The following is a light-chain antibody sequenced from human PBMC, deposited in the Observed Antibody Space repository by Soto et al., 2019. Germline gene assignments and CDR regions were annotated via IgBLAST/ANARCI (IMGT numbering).Light chain of an antibody. CDR1: QSVSSN. J-gene: IGKJ2*01. CDR2: GAS. CDR3: HQYNNWPLFT. Sequence: EIVMTQSPATLSVSPGERATLSCRASQSVSSNLAGYQQKPGQAPRLLIYGASTRATGIPARFSGSGSGTAVTLTISSLQSEDFVVYYCHQYNNWPLFTFGQGTKLEIK. V-gene: IGKV3-15*01.